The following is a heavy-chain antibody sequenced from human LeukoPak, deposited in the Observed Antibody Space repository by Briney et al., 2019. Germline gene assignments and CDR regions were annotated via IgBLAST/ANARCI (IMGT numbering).Heavy chain of an antibody. V-gene: IGHV3-9*01. Sequence: GRSLRLSCAASGFTFDDYAMHWVRQAPGKGLEWVSGISWNSGSIGYADSVKGRFTISRDNSKNTLYLQMNSLRAEDTAVYYCAALSSKGCDPYTYSGSYCGAFDIWGQGTMVTVSS. J-gene: IGHJ3*02. D-gene: IGHD1-26*01. CDR1: GFTFDDYA. CDR3: AALSSKGCDPYTYSGSYCGAFDI. CDR2: ISWNSGSI.